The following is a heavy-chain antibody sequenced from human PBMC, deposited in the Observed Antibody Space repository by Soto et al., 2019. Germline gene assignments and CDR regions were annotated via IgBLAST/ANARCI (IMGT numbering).Heavy chain of an antibody. J-gene: IGHJ6*02. CDR2: IYYIVSP. Sequence: QLQESGPGLLKPSQTLSLTCSVSGAAVSGGGQYWNWVRQLPGNVLEWLGNIYYIVSPDYNPSLKSRVTISLDTSKNQFSLKLISVTAADPAVYYCARERVLGDGGGFDVWGQGTTVSVSS. V-gene: IGHV4-31*03. CDR3: ARERVLGDGGGFDV. D-gene: IGHD3-16*01. CDR1: GAAVSGGGQY.